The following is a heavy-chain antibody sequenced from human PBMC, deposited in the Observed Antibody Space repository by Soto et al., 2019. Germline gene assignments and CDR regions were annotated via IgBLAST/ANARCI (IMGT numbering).Heavy chain of an antibody. CDR2: VYYSEST. CDR1: GGAISTYY. Sequence: PSETLSLTCSVTGGAISTYYWSWIRQPPGKGLEWIGYVYYSESTQYNPSLKSRVTMSVDTSRNQFTLNLSSVTAADTAVYYCARARNYYDRSGYGAFDIWGQGTMVTVSS. D-gene: IGHD3-22*01. V-gene: IGHV4-59*01. CDR3: ARARNYYDRSGYGAFDI. J-gene: IGHJ3*02.